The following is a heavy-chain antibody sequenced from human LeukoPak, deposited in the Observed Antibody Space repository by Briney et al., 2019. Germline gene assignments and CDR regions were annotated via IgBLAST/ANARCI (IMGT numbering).Heavy chain of an antibody. V-gene: IGHV4-59*01. J-gene: IGHJ5*02. Sequence: SETLSLTCTVSGASISSYYWSWIRQPPGKGLEWIGYISYSGSTNYNPSLKSRVTISADTSKNQFSLKLSSVTAADTAVYYCARHGYSSGSLAWFDPWGQGTQVTVSS. D-gene: IGHD6-19*01. CDR2: ISYSGST. CDR1: GASISSYY. CDR3: ARHGYSSGSLAWFDP.